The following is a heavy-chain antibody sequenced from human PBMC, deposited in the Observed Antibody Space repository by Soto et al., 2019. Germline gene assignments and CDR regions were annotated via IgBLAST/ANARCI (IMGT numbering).Heavy chain of an antibody. V-gene: IGHV1-3*01. CDR3: ARSVDVFWSGHFDY. J-gene: IGHJ4*02. Sequence: GASVKVSCKASGYTFTSYAMHWVRQAPGQRLEWMGWINAGNGNTKYSQKFQGRVTITRDTSASTAYMELSSLRSEDTAVYYCARSVDVFWSGHFDYWGQGTLVTVSS. CDR2: INAGNGNT. D-gene: IGHD3-3*01. CDR1: GYTFTSYA.